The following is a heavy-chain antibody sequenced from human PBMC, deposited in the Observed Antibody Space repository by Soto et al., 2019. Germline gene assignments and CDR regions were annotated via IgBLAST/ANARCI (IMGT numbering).Heavy chain of an antibody. Sequence: ASVKVSCKTSGYSFTDYKLHWVRQAPGQGLEWMGWVDPNGGGSNSAQKFQGSVTMTWDTSITTAYLDLTRLTTNHTATYFCATWVDYGDFEGFDFWGQGTLVTVSS. V-gene: IGHV1-2*04. CDR1: GYSFTDYK. CDR2: VDPNGGGS. CDR3: ATWVDYGDFEGFDF. D-gene: IGHD4-17*01. J-gene: IGHJ4*02.